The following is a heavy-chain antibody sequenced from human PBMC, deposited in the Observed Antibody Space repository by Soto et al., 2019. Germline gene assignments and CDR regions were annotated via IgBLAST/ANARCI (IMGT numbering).Heavy chain of an antibody. J-gene: IGHJ6*02. CDR1: GASITSHY. D-gene: IGHD2-21*02. CDR3: ARSSGDDFFYYGMDV. Sequence: SETLSLTCSVSGASITSHYWSWIRQSAGEGLQWIGRVYARGATNYNPSLKSRVTISGDTSKNQFSLKLTSVTAADTAVYYCARSSGDDFFYYGMDVWGHGTTVTVSS. CDR2: VYARGAT. V-gene: IGHV4-59*10.